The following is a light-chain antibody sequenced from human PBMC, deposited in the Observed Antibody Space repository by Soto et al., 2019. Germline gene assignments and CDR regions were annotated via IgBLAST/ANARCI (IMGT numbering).Light chain of an antibody. V-gene: IGKV4-1*01. J-gene: IGKJ4*01. Sequence: DIVMTQSPDSLAVSLGERATINCKSCQGVLYSSNKKNYLAWYQHKPGQPPKLLIYWASTRESGVPDRFSGSGSGTDFTLTISSLQAEDVAVYYCQQYYSTLLTFGGGTKVDI. CDR1: QGVLYSSNKKNY. CDR2: WAS. CDR3: QQYYSTLLT.